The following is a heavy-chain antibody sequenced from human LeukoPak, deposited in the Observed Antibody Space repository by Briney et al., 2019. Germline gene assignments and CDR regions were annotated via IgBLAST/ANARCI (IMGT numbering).Heavy chain of an antibody. V-gene: IGHV3-48*03. D-gene: IGHD6-13*01. CDR1: GFTFSSYE. CDR2: ISSSGSTI. Sequence: GGSLRLSCAASGFTFSSYEMNWVRQAPGKGLEWVSYISSSGSTIYYADSVKGRFTISRDNAKNSLYLQMNSLRAEDTAVYYCARDHQQLTYDFDYWGQGTLVTVSS. CDR3: ARDHQQLTYDFDY. J-gene: IGHJ4*02.